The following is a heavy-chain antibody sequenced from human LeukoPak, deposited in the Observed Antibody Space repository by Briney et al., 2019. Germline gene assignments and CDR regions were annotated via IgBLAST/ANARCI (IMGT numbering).Heavy chain of an antibody. CDR3: ATYYDFSGAFDI. CDR1: GGSISSYY. J-gene: IGHJ3*02. CDR2: IYYSGST. V-gene: IGHV4-59*01. Sequence: SETLSLTCTVSGGSISSYYWSWIRQPPGKGLEWIGYIYYSGSTNYTPSLKCRVTISVDTSKNQFSLKLSSVTAADTAVYYCATYYDFSGAFDIWGQGTMVTVSS. D-gene: IGHD3-3*01.